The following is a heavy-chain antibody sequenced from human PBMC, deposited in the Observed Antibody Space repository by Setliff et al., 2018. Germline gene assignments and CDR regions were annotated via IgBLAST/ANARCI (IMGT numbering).Heavy chain of an antibody. CDR2: IWSDGINK. Sequence: PGGSLRLSCAASGFTFFNHAMHWVRQTPGKGLGWVAMIWSDGINKYYGASVKGRFTISRDNAKNTLYLQMNSLRAEDTAVFYCVAVRWNYPTVWGQGTLVTVSS. V-gene: IGHV3-33*03. J-gene: IGHJ4*02. CDR1: GFTFFNHA. D-gene: IGHD1-7*01. CDR3: VAVRWNYPTV.